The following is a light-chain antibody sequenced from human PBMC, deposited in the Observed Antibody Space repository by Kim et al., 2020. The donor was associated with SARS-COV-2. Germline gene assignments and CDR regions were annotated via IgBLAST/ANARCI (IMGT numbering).Light chain of an antibody. CDR1: KLGDKY. V-gene: IGLV3-1*01. CDR3: QAWDSSTEV. J-gene: IGLJ1*01. CDR2: QDS. Sequence: ELTQPPSVSVSPGQTASITCSGDKLGDKYACWYQQKPGQSPVLVIYQDSKRPSGIPERFSGSNSGNTATLTISGTQAMDEADYYCQAWDSSTEVFGTGTKVTVL.